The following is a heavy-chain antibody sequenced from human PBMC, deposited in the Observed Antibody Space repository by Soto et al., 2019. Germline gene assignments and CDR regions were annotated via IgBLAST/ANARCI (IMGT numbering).Heavy chain of an antibody. D-gene: IGHD3-3*01. J-gene: IGHJ6*02. V-gene: IGHV1-24*01. CDR3: ATVHRNYGFPNYYYYGMDV. CDR1: GYTLTELS. CDR2: FDPEDGET. Sequence: GPSVKVSCKVSGYTLTELSMHWVRQAPGKGLEWMGGFDPEDGETIYAQKFQGRVTMTEDTSTDTAYMELSSLRSEDTAVYYCATVHRNYGFPNYYYYGMDVWGQGTTVTVSS.